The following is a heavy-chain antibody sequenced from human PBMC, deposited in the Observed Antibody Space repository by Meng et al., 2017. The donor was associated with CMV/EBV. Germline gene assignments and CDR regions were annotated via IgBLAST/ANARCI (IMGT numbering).Heavy chain of an antibody. Sequence: SETLSLTRAVYGGSFNGYYWSWIRQPPGKGLEWIGEINHSGSTNYNPSLKSRVTISVDTSKNQFSLKLSSVTAADTAVYYCASFGRRGYYYYGMDVWGQGTTVTVSS. J-gene: IGHJ6*02. V-gene: IGHV4-34*01. D-gene: IGHD3-10*01. CDR2: INHSGST. CDR1: GGSFNGYY. CDR3: ASFGRRGYYYYGMDV.